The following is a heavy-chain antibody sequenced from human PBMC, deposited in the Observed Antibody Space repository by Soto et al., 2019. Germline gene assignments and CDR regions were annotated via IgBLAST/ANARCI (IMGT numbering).Heavy chain of an antibody. D-gene: IGHD3-22*01. CDR1: GFAFDHFA. V-gene: IGHV3-9*01. J-gene: IGHJ4*01. CDR2: ISWNSGTT. CDR3: AKSPSYYDSSGYSHFDY. Sequence: HPGGSLRLSCAASGFAFDHFAMHWVRQAPGKGLEWVSGISWNSGTTGYADSVKGRFTISRDNAQSSLYLQMNFLRAEDTALYYCAKSPSYYDSSGYSHFDYWGQGTLVTVSS.